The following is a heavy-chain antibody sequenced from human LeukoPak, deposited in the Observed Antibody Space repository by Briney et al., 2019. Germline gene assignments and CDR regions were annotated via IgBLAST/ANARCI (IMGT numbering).Heavy chain of an antibody. V-gene: IGHV4-30-4*01. J-gene: IGHJ4*02. Sequence: SSETLSLTCTVSGGSISSGDYYWSWIRQPPGKGLEWIGYIYYSGSTYYNPSLKSRVTMSVDTSKNQFSLKLSSVTAADTAVYYCARGVKWLRLEGGFDYWGQGTLVTVSS. CDR3: ARGVKWLRLEGGFDY. CDR1: GGSISSGDYY. D-gene: IGHD5-12*01. CDR2: IYYSGST.